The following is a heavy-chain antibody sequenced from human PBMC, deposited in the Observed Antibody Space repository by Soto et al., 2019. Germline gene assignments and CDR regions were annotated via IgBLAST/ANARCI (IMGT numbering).Heavy chain of an antibody. Sequence: SETLSLTCTVSGGSISSGGYYWSWIRQHPGKGLEWIGYIYYSGSTYYNPSLKSRVTISVDTSKNQFSLKLSSVTAADTAVYYCARDRQVEDYDYIRGSYRFDAFDIWGQGTMVTVSS. CDR3: ARDRQVEDYDYIRGSYRFDAFDI. CDR2: IYYSGST. V-gene: IGHV4-31*03. J-gene: IGHJ3*02. CDR1: GGSISSGGYY. D-gene: IGHD3-16*02.